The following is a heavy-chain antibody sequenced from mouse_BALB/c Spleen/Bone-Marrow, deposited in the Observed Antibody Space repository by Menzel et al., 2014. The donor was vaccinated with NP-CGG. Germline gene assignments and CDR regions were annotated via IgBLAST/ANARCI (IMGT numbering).Heavy chain of an antibody. Sequence: QVQLQQSGAELVRPGSSVKISCKASGYAFSSFWMNWMKQRPGQGPEWIGQIYPGDGDTNSNGKFKGKATLTADMSSSTAYIQLSSLTSEDSAVYFCARDDFGPDYWGQGTTLTVSS. CDR1: GYAFSSFW. V-gene: IGHV1-80*01. CDR3: ARDDFGPDY. J-gene: IGHJ2*01. D-gene: IGHD2-4*01. CDR2: IYPGDGDT.